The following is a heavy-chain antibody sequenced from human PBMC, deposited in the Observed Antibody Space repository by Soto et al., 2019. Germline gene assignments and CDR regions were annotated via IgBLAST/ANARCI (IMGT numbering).Heavy chain of an antibody. CDR3: AGVLYNWNYDY. J-gene: IGHJ4*02. D-gene: IGHD1-7*01. CDR1: GFTFSSYW. V-gene: IGHV3-7*01. CDR2: IKQDGSEK. Sequence: PGGSLRLSCAASGFTFSSYWMSWVRQAPGKGLEWVANIKQDGSEKYYVDSVKGRFTISRDNAKNSLYLQMNSLRAEDTAVYYCAGVLYNWNYDYWGQGTLVTVSS.